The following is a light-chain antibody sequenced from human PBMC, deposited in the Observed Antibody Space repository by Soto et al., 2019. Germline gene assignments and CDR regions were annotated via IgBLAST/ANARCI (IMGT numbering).Light chain of an antibody. V-gene: IGKV1-39*01. CDR2: AAS. J-gene: IGKJ1*01. Sequence: DIQMTQSPSSLSASVGDRVTITCRASQNISSYLNWYQQKPGKAPKLLIYAASSLQSGVPSRFSGSGSGTDFTLTISSLQPEDFATYYCQQSYSTRGKFGQVTMVDTK. CDR3: QQSYSTRGK. CDR1: QNISSY.